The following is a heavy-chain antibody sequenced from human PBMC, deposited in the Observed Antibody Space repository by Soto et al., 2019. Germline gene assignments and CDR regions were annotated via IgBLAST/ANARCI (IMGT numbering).Heavy chain of an antibody. J-gene: IGHJ4*02. CDR2: IDGVGTGT. V-gene: IGHV3-74*01. CDR3: TTGFEY. CDR1: GFTFTNYC. Sequence: EVQLVQSGGGSVQPGGSLRLYCAASGFTFTNYCMHRVRQVPGKGLVWVSRIDGVGTGTSYSDSVRGRFTISRENAEKTLYLQMNGLRAEDSAVYYCTTGFEYWGQGNPVTVSS.